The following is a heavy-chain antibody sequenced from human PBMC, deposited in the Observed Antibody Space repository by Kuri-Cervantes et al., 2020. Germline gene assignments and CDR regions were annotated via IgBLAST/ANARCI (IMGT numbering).Heavy chain of an antibody. D-gene: IGHD3-16*01. CDR2: ISSSGSTI. Sequence: GGSLRLSCAASGFTFSSYEMNWVRQAPGKGLEWVSYISSSGSTIYYADSVKGRFTISRDSAKNSLYLQMNSLRAEDTAVYYCARGDDSRFFQDWGQGTLVTVSS. V-gene: IGHV3-48*03. CDR3: ARGDDSRFFQD. CDR1: GFTFSSYE. J-gene: IGHJ1*01.